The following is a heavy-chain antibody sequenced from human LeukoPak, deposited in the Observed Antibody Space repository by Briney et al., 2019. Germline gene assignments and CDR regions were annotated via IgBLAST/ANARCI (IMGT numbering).Heavy chain of an antibody. D-gene: IGHD3-22*01. V-gene: IGHV3-33*08. J-gene: IGHJ4*02. CDR1: GFTVSSNY. CDR3: ARASVYYDSSGLFDY. Sequence: GGSLRLSCAASGFTVSSNYMSWVRRAPGKGLEWVAVIWYDGSNKYYADSVKGRFTISRDNSKNTLYLQMNSLRAEDTAVYYCARASVYYDSSGLFDYWGQGTLVTVSS. CDR2: IWYDGSNK.